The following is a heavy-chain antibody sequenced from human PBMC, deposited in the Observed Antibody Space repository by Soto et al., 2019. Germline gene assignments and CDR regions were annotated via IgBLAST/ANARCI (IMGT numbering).Heavy chain of an antibody. J-gene: IGHJ4*02. CDR1: GFTFSSYA. CDR3: AKLVRSGYCSGGSCYSDY. CDR2: ISGSGGST. D-gene: IGHD2-15*01. V-gene: IGHV3-23*01. Sequence: EVQLLESGGGLVQPGGSLRLSCAASGFTFSSYAMSWVRQAPGKGLEWVSAISGSGGSTYYADSVKGRFTISRDNSKNTLYLQMSSRRAEDTAVYYCAKLVRSGYCSGGSCYSDYWGQGTLVTVSS.